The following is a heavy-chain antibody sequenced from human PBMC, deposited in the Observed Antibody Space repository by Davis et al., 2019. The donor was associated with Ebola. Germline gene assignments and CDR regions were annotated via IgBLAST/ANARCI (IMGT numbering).Heavy chain of an antibody. CDR1: GYTFTSYY. V-gene: IGHV1-46*01. Sequence: AASVKVSCKASGYTFTSYYMHWVRQAPGQGLEWMGIINPSGGSTSYAQKFQGRVTMTRDTSTSTVYMELGSLRSEDTAVYYCARGYCTNVVCYELPVIDYWGQGALVTVSS. CDR3: ARGYCTNVVCYELPVIDY. J-gene: IGHJ4*02. D-gene: IGHD2-8*01. CDR2: INPSGGST.